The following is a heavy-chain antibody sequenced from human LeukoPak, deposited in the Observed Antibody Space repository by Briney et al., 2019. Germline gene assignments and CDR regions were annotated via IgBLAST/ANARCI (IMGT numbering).Heavy chain of an antibody. CDR1: GGSISSYY. CDR2: IYYSGST. CDR3: ARVHYYDSSGFDAFDI. Sequence: SETLSLTCTVSGGSISSYYWSWIRQPPGKGLEWIGYIYYSGSTNYNPSLKSRVTISVDTSKNQFSLKLSSVTAADTAVYYCARVHYYDSSGFDAFDIWGQGTMVTVSS. D-gene: IGHD3-22*01. J-gene: IGHJ3*02. V-gene: IGHV4-59*01.